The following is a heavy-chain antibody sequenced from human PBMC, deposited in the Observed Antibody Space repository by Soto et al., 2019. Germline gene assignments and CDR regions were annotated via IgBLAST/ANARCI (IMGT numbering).Heavy chain of an antibody. D-gene: IGHD3-3*01. J-gene: IGHJ6*02. CDR2: MAPLFERT. CDR1: GGSVSDYA. V-gene: IGHV1-69*06. CDR3: ARPGIDKSGYFSTHNYGMDL. Sequence: QVHLVQSGTQEKKPGSSVRVSCRASGGSVSDYAINWVRQAPGQGLEWVGGMAPLFERTEYAQSLQGRVTITTDKFKTISYMELNSLTYEYTAVYYCARPGIDKSGYFSTHNYGMDLWGPGTTVTVSS.